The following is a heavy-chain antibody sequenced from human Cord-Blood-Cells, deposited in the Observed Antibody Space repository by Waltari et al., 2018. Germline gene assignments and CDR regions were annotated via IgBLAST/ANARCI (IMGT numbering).Heavy chain of an antibody. CDR3: ARAFCSSTSCYRVVWFDP. J-gene: IGHJ5*02. Sequence: QVQLVQSGAEVKKPGSSVKVSCKASGGPFRSYPTSWVRQAPGQGLEWMGGIIPIFGTANYAQKFQGRVTITADESTSTAYMELSSLRSEDTAVYYCARAFCSSTSCYRVVWFDPWGQGTLVTVSS. CDR1: GGPFRSYP. D-gene: IGHD2-2*02. V-gene: IGHV1-69*12. CDR2: IIPIFGTA.